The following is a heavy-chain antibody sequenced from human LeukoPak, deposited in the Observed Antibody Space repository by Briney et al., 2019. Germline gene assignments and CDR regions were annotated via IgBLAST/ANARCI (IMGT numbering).Heavy chain of an antibody. CDR3: ARDLTGSGIAAAGTRIGLIEAFDI. V-gene: IGHV6-1*01. Sequence: SQTLSLTCAISGDSVSSNSAAWNWIRQSPSRGLEWLGRTYYRSKWYNDYAVSVKSRITINPDTSKNQFSLQLNSVTPEDTAVYYCARDLTGSGIAAAGTRIGLIEAFDIWGQGTMVTVSS. D-gene: IGHD6-13*01. J-gene: IGHJ3*02. CDR1: GDSVSSNSAA. CDR2: TYYRSKWYN.